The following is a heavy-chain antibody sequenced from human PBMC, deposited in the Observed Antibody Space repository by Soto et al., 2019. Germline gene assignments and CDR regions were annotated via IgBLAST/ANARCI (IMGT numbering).Heavy chain of an antibody. J-gene: IGHJ4*01. Sequence: PGGSLRLSCAASGFTFSSYAMHWVRQSPGKGLEWVAVISYDGSNKYYADSVKGRFTISRDNSKNTLYLQMNSLRAEDTAVYYCARSSRETWDYVYNYWGQGTLVTVSS. V-gene: IGHV3-30-3*01. CDR3: ARSSRETWDYVYNY. D-gene: IGHD3-16*01. CDR1: GFTFSSYA. CDR2: ISYDGSNK.